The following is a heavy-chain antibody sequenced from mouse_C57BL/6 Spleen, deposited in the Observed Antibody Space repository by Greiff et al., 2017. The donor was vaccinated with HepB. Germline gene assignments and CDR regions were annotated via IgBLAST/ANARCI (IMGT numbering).Heavy chain of an antibody. V-gene: IGHV1-69*01. Sequence: QVQLQQPGAELVMPGASVKLSCKASGYTFTSYWMHWVKQRPGQGLEWIGEIDPSDSYTNYNQKFKGKSTLTVDKSSSTAYMQLSSLTSEDSAVYCCARGGDYDVAYYAMDYWGQGTSVTVSS. CDR3: ARGGDYDVAYYAMDY. CDR2: IDPSDSYT. CDR1: GYTFTSYW. J-gene: IGHJ4*01. D-gene: IGHD2-4*01.